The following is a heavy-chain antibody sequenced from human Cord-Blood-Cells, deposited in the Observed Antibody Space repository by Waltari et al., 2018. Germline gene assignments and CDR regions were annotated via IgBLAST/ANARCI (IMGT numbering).Heavy chain of an antibody. V-gene: IGHV3-30*18. D-gene: IGHD3-10*01. CDR3: AKDWHYGSGSYYDY. Sequence: QVQLVESGGGVVQPGRSLRLSCAASGFTFSSYGMHWVRQAPGKGLERVAVISYDGSKKYYADSVKGRFTISRDNSKNTLYLQINSLRAEDTAVYYCAKDWHYGSGSYYDYWGQGTLVTVSS. J-gene: IGHJ4*02. CDR1: GFTFSSYG. CDR2: ISYDGSKK.